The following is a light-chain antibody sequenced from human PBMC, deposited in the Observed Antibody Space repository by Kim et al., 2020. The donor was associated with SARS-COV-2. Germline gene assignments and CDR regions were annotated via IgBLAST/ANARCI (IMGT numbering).Light chain of an antibody. J-gene: IGLJ2*01. CDR2: LNSDGSH. V-gene: IGLV4-69*01. CDR3: QTWGTGIRV. Sequence: ASTKLTCTLSSGHSRYAIEWHQQQPEKGPWYLMKLNSDGSHSKGDGIPDRFSGSSSGAERYLTISSLQSEDEADYYCQTWGTGIRVFGGGTQLTVL. CDR1: SGHSRYA.